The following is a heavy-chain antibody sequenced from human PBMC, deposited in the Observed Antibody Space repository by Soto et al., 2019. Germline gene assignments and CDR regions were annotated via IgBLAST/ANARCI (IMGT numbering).Heavy chain of an antibody. D-gene: IGHD1-20*01. CDR2: ITAYNDNR. CDR3: ARGGMGSPYYFDL. J-gene: IGHJ4*02. Sequence: QVQLVQSEAEVKKPGVSVRVSCKTSGFTFTHYGINWVRQVPGQGLEWMGWITAYNDNRDNAQKFQGRFTMTTDTSTSTAYMELRSLRSDDTAVYYCARGGMGSPYYFDLWGQGTLVTVSS. CDR1: GFTFTHYG. V-gene: IGHV1-18*01.